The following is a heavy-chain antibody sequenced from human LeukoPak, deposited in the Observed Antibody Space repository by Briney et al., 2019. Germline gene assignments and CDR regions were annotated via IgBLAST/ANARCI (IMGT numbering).Heavy chain of an antibody. Sequence: ASVKVSCKASGYTFTGYYMHWVRQAPGQGLEWMGRINPNSGGTNYAQKFQGRVTMTRDTSISTAYMELSRLRSDDTAVCYCARVNEKDCSSTSCEGPYYYYYYMDVWGKGTTVTVSS. CDR3: ARVNEKDCSSTSCEGPYYYYYYMDV. CDR1: GYTFTGYY. D-gene: IGHD2-2*01. CDR2: INPNSGGT. J-gene: IGHJ6*03. V-gene: IGHV1-2*06.